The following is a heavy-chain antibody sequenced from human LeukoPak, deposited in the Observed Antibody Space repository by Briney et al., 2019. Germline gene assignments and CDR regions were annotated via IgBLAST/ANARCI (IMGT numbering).Heavy chain of an antibody. Sequence: PGGSLRLSCAASGFTFSSYGMHWVRQAPGKGLEYVSAISSNGGSTYYANSVKGRFTISRDNSKNTLYLQMGSLRAEDMAVYYCARQVAGSHDYWGQGTLVTVSS. D-gene: IGHD6-19*01. CDR3: ARQVAGSHDY. CDR2: ISSNGGST. CDR1: GFTFSSYG. J-gene: IGHJ4*02. V-gene: IGHV3-64*01.